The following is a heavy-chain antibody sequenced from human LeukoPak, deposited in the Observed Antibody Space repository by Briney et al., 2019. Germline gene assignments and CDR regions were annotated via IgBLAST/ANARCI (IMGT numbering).Heavy chain of an antibody. J-gene: IGHJ5*02. D-gene: IGHD1-26*01. Sequence: SVKVSCKASGFTFTSSAAQWVRQARGQRLEWIGWIVVGSGNTNYAQKFQERVTITRDMSTSTAYMELSSLRSEDTAVYYCAAEQQVGATNWFDPWGQGTLVTVSS. CDR1: GFTFTSSA. CDR2: IVVGSGNT. CDR3: AAEQQVGATNWFDP. V-gene: IGHV1-58*01.